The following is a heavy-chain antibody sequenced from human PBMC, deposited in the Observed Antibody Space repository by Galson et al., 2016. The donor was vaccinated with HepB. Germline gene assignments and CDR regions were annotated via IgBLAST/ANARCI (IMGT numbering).Heavy chain of an antibody. J-gene: IGHJ3*01. CDR2: FDPEDGER. D-gene: IGHD2-15*01. V-gene: IGHV1-24*01. CDR1: GYTLNELS. CDR3: AVVMVDFELDAFDF. Sequence: SVKVSCKVSGYTLNELSMDWVRQAPGKGLEWMGGFDPEDGERMYAEKFQGRVTMTEDTSTDTAYMDLSSLRSEDTAVYYCAVVMVDFELDAFDFWGQGTMVTVSS.